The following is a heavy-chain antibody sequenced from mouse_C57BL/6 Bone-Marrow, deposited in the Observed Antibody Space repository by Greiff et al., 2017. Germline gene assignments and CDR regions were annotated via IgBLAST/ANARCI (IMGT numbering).Heavy chain of an antibody. Sequence: VQLQQSGAELVRPGTSVKVSCKASGYAFTHYLIEWVKQRPGQGLEWIGVINPGSGGTNYNEKFKGKATLTAAKSSSTAYMQLSSLTSEDSAVYFCAREYYHNFDYWGQGTTLTVSS. V-gene: IGHV1-54*01. J-gene: IGHJ2*01. CDR1: GYAFTHYL. CDR3: AREYYHNFDY. D-gene: IGHD1-1*02. CDR2: INPGSGGT.